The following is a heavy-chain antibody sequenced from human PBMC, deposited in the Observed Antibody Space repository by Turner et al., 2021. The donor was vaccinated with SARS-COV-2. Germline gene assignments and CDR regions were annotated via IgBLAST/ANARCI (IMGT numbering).Heavy chain of an antibody. V-gene: IGHV3-7*01. J-gene: IGHJ4*02. Sequence: VQLVESGGDVVQPGRSLRLSCAASGFTFSIYWMSWVRQAPGKGLEWVANIKQDGSEKYYVDSVKGRFTISRDNAKNSLYLQMNSLRAEDTAVYYCARLAGSSWHFDYWGQGTLVTVSS. CDR3: ARLAGSSWHFDY. CDR2: IKQDGSEK. CDR1: GFTFSIYW. D-gene: IGHD6-13*01.